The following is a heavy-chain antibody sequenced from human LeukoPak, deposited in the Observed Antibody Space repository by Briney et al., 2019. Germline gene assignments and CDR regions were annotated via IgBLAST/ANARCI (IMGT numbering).Heavy chain of an antibody. D-gene: IGHD6-19*01. CDR1: GGSISSHY. CDR3: ARAARAVAARENWFDP. CDR2: IYYSGST. J-gene: IGHJ5*02. Sequence: SETLSLTCTVSGGSISSHYWSWIRQPPGKGLGWIGYIYYSGSTNYNPSLKSRVTISVDTSKNQFSLKLSSVTAADTAVYYCARAARAVAARENWFDPWGQGTLVTVSS. V-gene: IGHV4-59*11.